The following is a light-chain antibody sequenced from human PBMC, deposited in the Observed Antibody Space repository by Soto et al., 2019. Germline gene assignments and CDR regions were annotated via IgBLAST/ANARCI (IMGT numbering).Light chain of an antibody. V-gene: IGKV1-5*01. CDR1: QTISGW. CDR3: QQHNSYPRT. J-gene: IGKJ1*01. CDR2: DAS. Sequence: DIQMTQAPSTLSASVGDRVTITCRASQTISGWLAWYQQKPGKAAKLLIYDASSLESGVPSRFSGSGSGTDFTLTISSLQPEDFATDYCQQHNSYPRTFGQGTKVDIK.